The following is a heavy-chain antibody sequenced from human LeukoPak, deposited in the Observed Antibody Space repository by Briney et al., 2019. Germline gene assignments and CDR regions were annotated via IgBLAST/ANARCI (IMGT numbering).Heavy chain of an antibody. V-gene: IGHV4-34*01. CDR3: ARGQRWLRSLNMDV. D-gene: IGHD5-12*01. Sequence: SETLSLTCAVYGGSFSGYYWSWIRQPPGKGLEWIGEINHSGSTNFNPSLKSRVTISVDTSKNQFSLKLSSVTAADTAVYYCARGQRWLRSLNMDVWGKGTTVTVSS. CDR1: GGSFSGYY. CDR2: INHSGST. J-gene: IGHJ6*03.